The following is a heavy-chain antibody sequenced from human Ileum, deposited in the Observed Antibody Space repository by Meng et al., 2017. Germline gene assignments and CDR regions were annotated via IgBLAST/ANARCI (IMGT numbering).Heavy chain of an antibody. CDR3: GRGRASFYFDF. J-gene: IGHJ4*01. CDR2: IHAGSGDT. CDR1: GFTFSNYA. Sequence: QVQFVQSGVEVKKPGASVRLSCKASGFTFSNYAIYWVRQAPGQSLQWLGWIHAGSGDTKFSQTFQGRLTFDRDTSADTVYMELSSLTSGDRAVYYCGRGRASFYFDFLGQGTLVTVSS. D-gene: IGHD6-6*01. V-gene: IGHV1-3*01.